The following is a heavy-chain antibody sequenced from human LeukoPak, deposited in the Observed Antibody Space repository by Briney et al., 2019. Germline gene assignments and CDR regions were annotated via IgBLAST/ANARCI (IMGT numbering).Heavy chain of an antibody. Sequence: GGSLRLSCAASGFTFSSYAMSWVRQAPGKGLEWVSAISGSGGSTYYADSVKGRFTISRDNSKNTLYLQTNSLRAEDTAVYYCAKVGYYYGSGSYYSLLIDAFDIWGQGTMVTVSS. J-gene: IGHJ3*02. V-gene: IGHV3-23*01. CDR3: AKVGYYYGSGSYYSLLIDAFDI. D-gene: IGHD3-10*01. CDR1: GFTFSSYA. CDR2: ISGSGGST.